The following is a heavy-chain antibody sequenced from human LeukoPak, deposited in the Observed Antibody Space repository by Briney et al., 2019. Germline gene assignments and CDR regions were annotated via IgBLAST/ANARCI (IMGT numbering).Heavy chain of an antibody. J-gene: IGHJ3*01. V-gene: IGHV3-7*01. CDR1: GFTLSTYW. Sequence: GGSLRLSCAASGFTLSTYWMNWVRQAPGKGLEWVADIKPDGSHVSYVDPVKGRFSISRDNAQNSLYLQLSSLRAEDTAIYYCAREGSLLGAFDVWGQGTMVTVSS. CDR2: IKPDGSHV. CDR3: AREGSLLGAFDV.